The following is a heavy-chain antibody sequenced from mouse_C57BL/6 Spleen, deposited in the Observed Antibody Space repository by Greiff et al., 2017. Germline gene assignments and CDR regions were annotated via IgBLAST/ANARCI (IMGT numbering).Heavy chain of an antibody. D-gene: IGHD2-3*01. CDR2: IYPGSGST. CDR1: GYTFTSYW. Sequence: QVQLQQPGAELVKPGASVKLSCKASGYTFTSYWITWVKQRPGQGLEWIGDIYPGSGSTNYNEKFKSKATLTVDTSSSTAYMQLSSLTSEDSAVYYCARWLLRCDYLDYWGQGTTLTVSS. V-gene: IGHV1-55*01. CDR3: ARWLLRCDYLDY. J-gene: IGHJ2*01.